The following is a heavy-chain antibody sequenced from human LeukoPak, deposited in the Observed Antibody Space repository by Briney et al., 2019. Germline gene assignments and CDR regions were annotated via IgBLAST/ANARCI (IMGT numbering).Heavy chain of an antibody. CDR1: GYTFISYA. J-gene: IGHJ3*02. V-gene: IGHV1-3*01. Sequence: ASVKVSCKASGYTFISYAMHWVRQAPGQRPEWMGWINVGNGNTKYAQKFQGRVTINRDTSARVVYLELNSLKFEDTSMYYCARPRTGAFDIWGQGTMVTVSS. CDR2: INVGNGNT. CDR3: ARPRTGAFDI. D-gene: IGHD3/OR15-3a*01.